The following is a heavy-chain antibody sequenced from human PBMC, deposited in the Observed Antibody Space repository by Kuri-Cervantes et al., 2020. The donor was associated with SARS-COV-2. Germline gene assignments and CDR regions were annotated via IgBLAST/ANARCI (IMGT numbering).Heavy chain of an antibody. Sequence: ASVKVSCKASGGTFSSYAISWVRQAPGQGLEWMGWINPNSGGTNYAQKFQGRVTMTRDTSISTAYMELSRLRSDDTAVYYCARGRLRFLEWLAYYFDYWGQGTLVTVSS. CDR3: ARGRLRFLEWLAYYFDY. CDR2: INPNSGGT. J-gene: IGHJ4*02. CDR1: GGTFSSYA. V-gene: IGHV1-2*02. D-gene: IGHD3-3*01.